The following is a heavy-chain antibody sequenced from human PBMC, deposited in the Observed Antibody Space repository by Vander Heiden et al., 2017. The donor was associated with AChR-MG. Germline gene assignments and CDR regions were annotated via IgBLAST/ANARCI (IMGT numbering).Heavy chain of an antibody. CDR2: MYIDGRT. Sequence: EVQLVESGGGLAQPGGSLRLSCAASEFTVSSNDMSGVRRAPGKGLEWVSTMYIDGRTFHADSVKGRFTISRDNSKNTLYLQMNILRAEDTGVYYCARGGMGHSLAFEGWGRGTLVTVSS. V-gene: IGHV3-66*01. D-gene: IGHD3-16*01. CDR1: EFTVSSND. J-gene: IGHJ4*02. CDR3: ARGGMGHSLAFEG.